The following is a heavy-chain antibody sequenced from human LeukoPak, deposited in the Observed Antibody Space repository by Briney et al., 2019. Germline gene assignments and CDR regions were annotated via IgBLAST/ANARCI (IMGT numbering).Heavy chain of an antibody. D-gene: IGHD6-19*01. CDR2: INHSGST. J-gene: IGHJ5*02. CDR3: AKEAVAAYNWFDP. V-gene: IGHV4-39*01. CDR1: GGSISSSSYY. Sequence: SETLSLTCTVSGGSISSSSYYWSWIRQPPGKGLEWIGEINHSGSTYYNPSLKSRVTISVDTSKNQFSLELSSVTAADTAVYYCAKEAVAAYNWFDPWGQGTLVTVSS.